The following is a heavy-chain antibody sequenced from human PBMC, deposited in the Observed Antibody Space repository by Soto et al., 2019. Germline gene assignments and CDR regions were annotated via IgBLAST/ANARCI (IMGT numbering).Heavy chain of an antibody. D-gene: IGHD3-10*01. CDR2: IYYSGST. CDR3: AREGFGDEKAWFDP. Sequence: QVQLQESGPGLVKPSQTLSLTCTVSGGSISSGDYYWSWIRQPPGKGLEWIGYIYYSGSTYYNPSRQSRVTISVDTSKNQFSLKLSSVTAADTAVYYCAREGFGDEKAWFDPWGQGTLVTVSS. V-gene: IGHV4-30-4*01. CDR1: GGSISSGDYY. J-gene: IGHJ5*02.